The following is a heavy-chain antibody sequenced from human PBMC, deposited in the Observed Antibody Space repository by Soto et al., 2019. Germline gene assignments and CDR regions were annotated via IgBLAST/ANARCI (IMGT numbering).Heavy chain of an antibody. CDR1: GDSVSSNSAA. J-gene: IGHJ4*01. CDR2: TYYRSKWYN. CDR3: ARRAAGGSGGGGDY. D-gene: IGHD6-19*01. Sequence: SQTLSLTCVISGDSVSSNSAAWNWIRQSPSRGLEWLGRTYYRSKWYNDYAVSVKSRITINPDTSKNHFSLQLNSVTPEDTAGYHCARRAAGGSGGGGDYWGQGTLVTVSS. V-gene: IGHV6-1*01.